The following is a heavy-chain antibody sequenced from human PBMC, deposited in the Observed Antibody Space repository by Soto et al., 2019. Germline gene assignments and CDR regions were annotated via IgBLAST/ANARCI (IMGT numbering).Heavy chain of an antibody. CDR3: ARDGCNGGRCYGGYYLDL. D-gene: IGHD2-15*01. V-gene: IGHV1-18*01. CDR1: DYIFLAYG. Sequence: QVQLVQSGPEVKKAGASVKVSCTAPTDYIFLAYGFDWVRQAPGQGLEWMGWISPKFGRTNYARTLQDRLTVSRDDSNRYVSMELGNLRFDDTAVYYCARDGCNGGRCYGGYYLDLWVRGTPISVSS. J-gene: IGHJ2*01. CDR2: ISPKFGRT.